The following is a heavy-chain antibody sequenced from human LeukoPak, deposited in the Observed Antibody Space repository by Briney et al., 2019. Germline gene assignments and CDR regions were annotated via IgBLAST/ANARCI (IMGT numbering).Heavy chain of an antibody. CDR3: ARSTAWFADY. J-gene: IGHJ4*02. Sequence: GGSLRLSCAASGFNFNVYSMNWVRQAPGKGLEWISYMTSDSNTIYYADSVRGRFTISRDNAKKSVYLELSNLRADDTAMYYCARSTAWFADYWGQGTLVTVSS. D-gene: IGHD3-10*01. CDR2: MTSDSNTI. V-gene: IGHV3-48*01. CDR1: GFNFNVYS.